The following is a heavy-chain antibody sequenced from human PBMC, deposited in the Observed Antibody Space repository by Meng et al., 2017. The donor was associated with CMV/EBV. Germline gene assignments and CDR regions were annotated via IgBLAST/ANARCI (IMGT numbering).Heavy chain of an antibody. CDR3: ARAIGVVIKIERLSLYYFDY. CDR1: GFTFSTYW. J-gene: IGHJ4*02. V-gene: IGHV3-7*01. D-gene: IGHD3-3*01. Sequence: GESLKISCAASGFTFSTYWMTWVRQAPGKGLEWVANIKQDGSEKYYVDSVKGRFTISRDNAKNSLFLQMNSLRAEDTAVYYCARAIGVVIKIERLSLYYFDYWGQGTLVTVSS. CDR2: IKQDGSEK.